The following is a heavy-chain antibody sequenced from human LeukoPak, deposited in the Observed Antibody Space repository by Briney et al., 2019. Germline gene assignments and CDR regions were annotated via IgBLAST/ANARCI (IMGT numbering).Heavy chain of an antibody. CDR1: GFTFSSYG. J-gene: IGHJ4*02. CDR2: IWYDGSNK. D-gene: IGHD3-22*01. CDR3: ARDLQGIVVAAPSY. V-gene: IGHV3-33*01. Sequence: PGGSLRLSCAASGFTFSSYGMHWVRQAPGKGLEWVAVIWYDGSNKYYADSVKGRFTISRDNSKNTLYLQMNSLRAEDTAVYYCARDLQGIVVAAPSYWGQGTLVTVSS.